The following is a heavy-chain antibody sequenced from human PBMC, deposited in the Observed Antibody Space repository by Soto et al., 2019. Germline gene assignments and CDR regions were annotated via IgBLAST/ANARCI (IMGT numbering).Heavy chain of an antibody. CDR3: ARDSTRESFWFDH. CDR2: ISSSSSYI. J-gene: IGHJ5*02. Sequence: EGSLRLSCAASGLTFSSYSMNWVRQAPGKGLEWVSSISSSSSYIYYADSVKARFTISRDNAKNSLYLQMNSLRAEDTAVYYCARDSTRESFWFDHWGQGTLVTVYS. V-gene: IGHV3-21*01. CDR1: GLTFSSYS.